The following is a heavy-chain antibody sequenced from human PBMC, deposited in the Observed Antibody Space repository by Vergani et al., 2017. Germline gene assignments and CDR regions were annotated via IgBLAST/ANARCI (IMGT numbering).Heavy chain of an antibody. D-gene: IGHD6-19*01. CDR2: INPSGGST. V-gene: IGHV1-46*01. CDR3: ARDRERSIAVAGMAFDY. Sequence: VQLVPSGAEVKKPGASVKVSCKASGYTFTSYYMHWVRQAPGQGLEWMGIINPSGGSTSYAQKFQGRVTMTRDTSTSTVYMELSSLRSEDTAVYYCARDRERSIAVAGMAFDYWGQGTLVTVSS. J-gene: IGHJ4*02. CDR1: GYTFTSYY.